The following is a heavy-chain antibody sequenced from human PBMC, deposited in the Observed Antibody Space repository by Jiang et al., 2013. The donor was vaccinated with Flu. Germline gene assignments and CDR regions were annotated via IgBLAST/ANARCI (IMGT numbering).Heavy chain of an antibody. CDR3: AKGMGPGQFNELDF. CDR2: INGRGRST. Sequence: VQLLESGGGFVQPGGSLRLSCAASGFTFSDYGMSWVRQAPGRGLEWVSGINGRGRSTYYADSVKGRFAISRDNSKTTLYLQLNSLRAEDTAVYYCAKGMGPGQFNELDFWGLGILVTVSS. V-gene: IGHV3-23*01. D-gene: IGHD1-26*01. CDR1: GFTFSDYG. J-gene: IGHJ4*02.